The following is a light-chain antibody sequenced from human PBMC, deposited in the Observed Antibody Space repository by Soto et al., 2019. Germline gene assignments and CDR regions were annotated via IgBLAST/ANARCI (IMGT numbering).Light chain of an antibody. Sequence: DIQMTQSPSSLSASVGDRVTITCRASQSISSYLNWYQQKPGKAPKLLIYAASSLQSGVPSRFSGSGPGTDFTLTISSLQPEDFATYYCQQSYSTPYGFGQGTKLEIK. CDR2: AAS. CDR3: QQSYSTPYG. J-gene: IGKJ2*03. V-gene: IGKV1-39*01. CDR1: QSISSY.